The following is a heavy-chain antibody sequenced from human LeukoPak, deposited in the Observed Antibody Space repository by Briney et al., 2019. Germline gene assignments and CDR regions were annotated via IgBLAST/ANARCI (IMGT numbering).Heavy chain of an antibody. CDR1: GFTFDNYA. Sequence: QAGGSLRLSCAASGFTFDNYAMQWVRHAPGKGLEWVSGIAWNSGNTGFADSVKGRFTISRDNAENSLSLQMNSLTPEDTAFYFCAKDMNSYGSGSSYNPWGPFDSWGQGTPVTVSS. CDR2: IAWNSGNT. D-gene: IGHD3-10*01. CDR3: AKDMNSYGSGSSYNPWGPFDS. J-gene: IGHJ4*02. V-gene: IGHV3-9*01.